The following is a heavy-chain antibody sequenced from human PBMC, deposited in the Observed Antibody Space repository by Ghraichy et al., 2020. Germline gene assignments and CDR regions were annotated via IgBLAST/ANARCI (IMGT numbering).Heavy chain of an antibody. CDR3: ARSSYYDFHWFDP. D-gene: IGHD3-3*01. Sequence: ASVKVSCKASGYTFTSYDINWVRQATGQGLEWMGWMNPNSGNTGYAQKFQGRVTITRNTSISTAYMELSSLRSEDTAVYYCARSSYYDFHWFDPWGQGTLVTVSS. V-gene: IGHV1-8*03. J-gene: IGHJ5*02. CDR1: GYTFTSYD. CDR2: MNPNSGNT.